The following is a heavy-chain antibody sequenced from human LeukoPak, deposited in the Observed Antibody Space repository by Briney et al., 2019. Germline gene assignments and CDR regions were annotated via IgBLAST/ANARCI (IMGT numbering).Heavy chain of an antibody. Sequence: GGSLRLSCAASGFTFSSYWMYWVRQPPGKGLEWVSSISSSSSYIYYADSVKGRFTISRDNAKNSLYLQMNSLRAEDTAVYYCARDRSTVTTLGGSAIWGQGTLVTVSS. J-gene: IGHJ4*02. CDR2: ISSSSSYI. CDR3: ARDRSTVTTLGGSAI. D-gene: IGHD4-11*01. CDR1: GFTFSSYW. V-gene: IGHV3-21*01.